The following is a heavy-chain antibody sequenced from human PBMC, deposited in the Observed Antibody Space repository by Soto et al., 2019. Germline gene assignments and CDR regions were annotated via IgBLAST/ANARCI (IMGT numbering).Heavy chain of an antibody. CDR3: ARSPYYDYVWGSYLYYFDY. V-gene: IGHV1-2*04. Sequence: ASVKVSCKASGGTFSSYAISWVRQAPGQGLEWMGWINPNSGGTNYAQKFQGWVTMTRDTSISTAYMELSRLRSDDTAVYYCARSPYYDYVWGSYLYYFDYWGQGTLVTVSS. J-gene: IGHJ4*02. CDR2: INPNSGGT. D-gene: IGHD3-16*01. CDR1: GGTFSSYA.